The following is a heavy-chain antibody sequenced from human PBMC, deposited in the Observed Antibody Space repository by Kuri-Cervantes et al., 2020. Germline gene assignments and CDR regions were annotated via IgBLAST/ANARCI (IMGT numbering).Heavy chain of an antibody. V-gene: IGHV3-30*03. CDR3: ARGVTTVGRFDY. D-gene: IGHD4-17*01. CDR1: GFTFISYS. J-gene: IGHJ4*02. CDR2: ISNDGSHM. Sequence: GESLKISCAASGFTFISYSMHWVRQAPGKGLEWVAVISNDGSHMYYVDPVKGRFTISRDNSKNTLYLQINSLRAEDTAVYYCARGVTTVGRFDYWGQGTLVTVSS.